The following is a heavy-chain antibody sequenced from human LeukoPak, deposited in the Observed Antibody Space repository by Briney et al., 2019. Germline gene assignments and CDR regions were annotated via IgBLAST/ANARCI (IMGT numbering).Heavy chain of an antibody. Sequence: PSETLSRTCTVSGGSISSYYWSWIRQPAGKGLEWIGRIYTSGSTNYNPSLKSRVTMSVDTSKNQFSLKLSSVTAADTAVYYCARDRRTKFLEPGFDYWGQGTLVTVSS. D-gene: IGHD3-3*01. CDR3: ARDRRTKFLEPGFDY. CDR2: IYTSGST. CDR1: GGSISSYY. J-gene: IGHJ4*02. V-gene: IGHV4-4*07.